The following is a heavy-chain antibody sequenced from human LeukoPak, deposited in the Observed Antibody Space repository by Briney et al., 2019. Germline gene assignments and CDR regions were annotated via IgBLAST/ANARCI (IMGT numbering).Heavy chain of an antibody. CDR3: AKGRYFDWLLGSDDAFDI. CDR1: GFTFSSYA. CDR2: ISGSGGST. Sequence: GGSLRLSCAASGFTFSSYAMSWVRQAPGKGPEWVSAISGSGGSTYYADSVKGRFTISRDNSKNTLYLQMNSLRAEDTAVYYCAKGRYFDWLLGSDDAFDIWGQGTMVTVSS. D-gene: IGHD3-9*01. J-gene: IGHJ3*02. V-gene: IGHV3-23*01.